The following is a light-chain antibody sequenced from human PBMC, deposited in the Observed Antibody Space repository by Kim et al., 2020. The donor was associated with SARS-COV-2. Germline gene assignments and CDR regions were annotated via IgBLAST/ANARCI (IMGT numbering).Light chain of an antibody. Sequence: SVPLGQTARITCGGNNIGSKNVHGYQQKPGQAPVLVIYRDSNRPSGIPERFSGSNSGNTATLTISRAQAGDEADYYCQVWDSSTGVFGGGTKLTVL. CDR1: NIGSKN. J-gene: IGLJ3*02. V-gene: IGLV3-9*01. CDR3: QVWDSSTGV. CDR2: RDS.